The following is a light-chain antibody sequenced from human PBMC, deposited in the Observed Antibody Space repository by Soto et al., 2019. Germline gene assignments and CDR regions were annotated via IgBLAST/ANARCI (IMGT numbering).Light chain of an antibody. CDR2: DAS. CDR1: QSVSSY. CDR3: QQRSNWVT. J-gene: IGKJ3*01. V-gene: IGKV3-11*01. Sequence: EIVLTQSPATPSLSPGERATLSCRASQSVSSYLAWYQQKPGQAPRLLIYDASNRATGIPARFSGSGSGTDFTLTISSLEPEDFAVYYCQQRSNWVTFGPGTKVDIK.